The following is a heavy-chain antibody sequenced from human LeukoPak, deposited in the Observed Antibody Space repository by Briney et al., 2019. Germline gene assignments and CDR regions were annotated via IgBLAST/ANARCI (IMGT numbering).Heavy chain of an antibody. CDR2: INPNSGGT. CDR3: ATSYSSSWPEIDY. D-gene: IGHD6-13*01. CDR1: GYTFTGYY. V-gene: IGHV1-2*02. Sequence: ASVKVSCKASGYTFTGYYMHWVRQAPGQGLEWVGWINPNSGGTNYAQKFQGRVTMTRDTSISTAYMELSRLRSDDTAVYYCATSYSSSWPEIDYWGQGTLVTVSS. J-gene: IGHJ4*02.